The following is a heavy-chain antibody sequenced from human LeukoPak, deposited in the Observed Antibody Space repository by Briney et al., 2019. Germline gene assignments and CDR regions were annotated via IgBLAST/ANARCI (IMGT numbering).Heavy chain of an antibody. D-gene: IGHD2-15*01. J-gene: IGHJ5*02. CDR1: GFTFSDYY. V-gene: IGHV3-11*01. CDR2: ISSSGSTI. CDR3: ARAFPAPVPESHVDP. Sequence: PGGSLRLSCAASGFTFSDYYMSWIRQAPGKGLEWVSYISSSGSTIYYADSVKGRFTISRDNAKNSLYLQMNSLRAEDTAVYYCARAFPAPVPESHVDPWGQGTLVTVSS.